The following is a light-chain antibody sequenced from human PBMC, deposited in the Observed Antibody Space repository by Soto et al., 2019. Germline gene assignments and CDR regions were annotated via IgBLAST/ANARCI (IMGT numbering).Light chain of an antibody. V-gene: IGKV3-15*01. CDR1: ESVHRH. CDR2: YAS. J-gene: IGKJ3*01. CDR3: QHYSNWPPT. Sequence: EMVMTQSTPTLSVSPGERVTLSCRASESVHRHLAWYQQKPGQGPSLLIYYASTRATGVPDRFTGSGSGTEFTLTISSLQSEDFGVYHCQHYSNWPPTFGPGTKVEIK.